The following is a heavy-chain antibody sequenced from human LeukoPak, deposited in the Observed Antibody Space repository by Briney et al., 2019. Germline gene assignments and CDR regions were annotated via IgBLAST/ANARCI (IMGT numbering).Heavy chain of an antibody. J-gene: IGHJ4*02. Sequence: TGTSLRLSCAASGFTFTSHGMHWVRQAPGKGLEWVALITYDGYYKYYSDSVKGRFTISSDTSKNTLYLQMNSLRAEDTAVYYCARDLSPVVRASPMGYWGQGTLVTVSS. CDR2: ITYDGYYK. CDR3: ARDLSPVVRASPMGY. CDR1: GFTFTSHG. D-gene: IGHD3-10*01. V-gene: IGHV3-30*03.